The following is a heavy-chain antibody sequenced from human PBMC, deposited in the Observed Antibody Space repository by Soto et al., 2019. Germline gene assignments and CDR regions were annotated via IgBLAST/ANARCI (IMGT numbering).Heavy chain of an antibody. Sequence: PGGSLRLSCAASGFTFSSYAMSWVRQAPGKGLEWVSAISGSGGSTYYADSVKGRFTISRDNSKNTLYLQMNSLRAEDTVVYYCAKPNYDSSGYYHLPGLDYWGQGTLVTVSS. CDR3: AKPNYDSSGYYHLPGLDY. V-gene: IGHV3-23*01. D-gene: IGHD3-22*01. J-gene: IGHJ4*02. CDR1: GFTFSSYA. CDR2: ISGSGGST.